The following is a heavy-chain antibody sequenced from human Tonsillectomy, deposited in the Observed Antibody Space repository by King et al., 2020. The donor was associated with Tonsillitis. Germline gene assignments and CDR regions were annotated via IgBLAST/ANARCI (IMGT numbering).Heavy chain of an antibody. CDR2: IWYDGSNK. V-gene: IGHV3-33*08. CDR1: GFTFSSYG. CDR3: ARDWRRAVAASGAFDI. J-gene: IGHJ3*02. Sequence: VQLVESGGGVVQPGRSLRLSCAASGFTFSSYGMHGVRQAPGKGLEWVAVIWYDGSNKYYAYSVKGRFTISRDNSKNTLYLQMNSLRAEDTAVYYCARDWRRAVAASGAFDIWGQGTMVTVSS. D-gene: IGHD6-19*01.